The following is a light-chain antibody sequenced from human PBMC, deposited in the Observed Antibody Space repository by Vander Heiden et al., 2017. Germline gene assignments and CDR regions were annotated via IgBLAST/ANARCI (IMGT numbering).Light chain of an antibody. CDR1: ISSIGAGYD. CDR3: QAYDSSLSGSV. V-gene: IGLV1-40*01. J-gene: IGLJ2*01. CDR2: GNS. Sequence: QSALTQPPSVSGAPGPRVNISCTGRISSIGAGYDVPWYQQLPGTAPKLLVYGNSNRPAGVPDRFSGSKSGTSTSLAITGLQAEDEADYYCQAYDSSLSGSVFGGGTKLTVL.